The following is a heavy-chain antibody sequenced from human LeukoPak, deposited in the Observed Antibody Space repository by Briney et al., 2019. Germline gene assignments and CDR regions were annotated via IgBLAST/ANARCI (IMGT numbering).Heavy chain of an antibody. Sequence: PSETLSLTCSVSGGSVTSYQWGWIRQPPGKGLEWIAYVSYSANTKYNPSLRSRVTISMDTSKNQFSLRLNSVTAADTAVYYCTRWAGLGPWDYWGQGTVVTVSS. CDR3: TRWAGLGPWDY. CDR2: VSYSANT. J-gene: IGHJ4*02. V-gene: IGHV4-59*02. CDR1: GGSVTSYQ. D-gene: IGHD6-19*01.